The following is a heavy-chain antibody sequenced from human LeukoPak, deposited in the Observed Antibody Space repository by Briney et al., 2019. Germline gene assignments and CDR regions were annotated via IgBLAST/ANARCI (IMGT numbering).Heavy chain of an antibody. CDR3: TNSAFEY. CDR2: ISSTSSTK. V-gene: IGHV3-48*01. Sequence: PGGSLRLSCAASELTFRSHSMNWVRQAPGKGLEWISYISSTSSTKYYADSVKGRITISRDNAKNSLYLQLTSLRAEDTATYYCTNSAFEYWGQGTLVTVSS. CDR1: ELTFRSHS. J-gene: IGHJ4*02. D-gene: IGHD4-23*01.